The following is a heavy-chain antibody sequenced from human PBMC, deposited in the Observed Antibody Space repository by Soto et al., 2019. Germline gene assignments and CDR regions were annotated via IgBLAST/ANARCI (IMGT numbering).Heavy chain of an antibody. CDR3: ARGHIAAAGTNYYGMDV. CDR1: GYTFTGYY. J-gene: IGHJ6*02. CDR2: INPNSGGT. Sequence: GSVKVSCKASGYTFTGYYMHWVRQAPGQGLEWMGWINPNSGGTNYAQKFQGWVTMTRDTSISTAYMELSRLRSDDTAVYYCARGHIAAAGTNYYGMDVWGQGTTVTVSS. D-gene: IGHD6-13*01. V-gene: IGHV1-2*04.